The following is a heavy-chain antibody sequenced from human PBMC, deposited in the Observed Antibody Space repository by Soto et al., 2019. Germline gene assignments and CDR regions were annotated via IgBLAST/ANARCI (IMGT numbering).Heavy chain of an antibody. V-gene: IGHV1-69*13. D-gene: IGHD2-15*01. J-gene: IGHJ6*02. CDR3: ARSSNSRGGGSFAQHTPLQVYYYYGMDV. CDR1: GGTFSSYA. CDR2: IIPIFGTA. Sequence: SVKVSCKASGGTFSSYAISWVRQAPGQGLEWMGGIIPIFGTANYAQKFQGRVTITADESTSTAYMELSSLRSEDTAVYYCARSSNSRGGGSFAQHTPLQVYYYYGMDVWGQGTTVTVSS.